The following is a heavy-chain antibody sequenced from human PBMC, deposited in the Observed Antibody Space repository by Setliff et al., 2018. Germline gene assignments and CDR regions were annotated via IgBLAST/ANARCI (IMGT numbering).Heavy chain of an antibody. J-gene: IGHJ5*02. D-gene: IGHD1-26*01. V-gene: IGHV4-4*07. CDR2: IYVTEST. CDR3: ARDNTILGATDH. Sequence: SETLSLTCTVSGDSISNYYWNWIRQPAGKGLEWIGRIYVTESTKYNPSLKSRVTLSIDTSKNQFSLKLSSVTAADTAVYYCARDNTILGATDHWGQGTLVTVSS. CDR1: GDSISNYY.